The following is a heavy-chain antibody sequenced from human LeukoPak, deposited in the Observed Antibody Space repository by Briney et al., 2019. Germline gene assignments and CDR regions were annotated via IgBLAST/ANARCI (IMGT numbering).Heavy chain of an antibody. J-gene: IGHJ4*02. Sequence: QPGGSLRLSCAASGFTFSTYWMGWVRQAPGKGLEWVAKMKPDGSEKDHVDSVKGRSTISRDNAKNSLYLQLNSLRAEDTAVYYCARSRFYFDYWGQGTLVTVSS. CDR3: ARSRFYFDY. CDR1: GFTFSTYW. CDR2: MKPDGSEK. V-gene: IGHV3-7*01.